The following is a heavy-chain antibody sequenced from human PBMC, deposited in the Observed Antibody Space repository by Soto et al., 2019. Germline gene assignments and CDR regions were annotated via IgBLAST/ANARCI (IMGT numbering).Heavy chain of an antibody. V-gene: IGHV3-23*01. Sequence: GGSLRLSCAASGFTFSSYAMSWVRQAPGKGLEWVSAISGSGGSTYYADSVKDRFTISRDNSKNTLYLQMNSLRAEDTAVYYCAKARYYYDGPGYWGQGTLVTVSS. J-gene: IGHJ4*02. CDR1: GFTFSSYA. D-gene: IGHD3-22*01. CDR2: ISGSGGST. CDR3: AKARYYYDGPGY.